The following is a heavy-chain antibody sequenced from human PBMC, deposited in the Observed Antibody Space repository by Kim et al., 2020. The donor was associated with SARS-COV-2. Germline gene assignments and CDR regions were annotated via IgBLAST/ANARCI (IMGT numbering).Heavy chain of an antibody. D-gene: IGHD6-6*01. V-gene: IGHV3-49*02. Sequence: KGRFTISRDDSKSIAYLQMNSLKTEDTAVYYCTRGQRSSRPSRYYGMDVWGQGTTVTVSS. CDR3: TRGQRSSRPSRYYGMDV. J-gene: IGHJ6*02.